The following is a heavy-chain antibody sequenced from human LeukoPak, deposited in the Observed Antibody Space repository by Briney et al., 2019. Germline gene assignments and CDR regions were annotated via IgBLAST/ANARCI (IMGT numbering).Heavy chain of an antibody. V-gene: IGHV3-21*01. J-gene: IGHJ4*02. CDR2: ISSSSSYI. D-gene: IGHD2-2*01. Sequence: GGSLRLSCAASVFTSSSYSMNWVRQAPGNGLKWVTSISSSSSYIYYADSVKGRFTISRDNAKNSLYLQMNSLRAEDTAVYYCAREGYCSSTSCPFRYWGQGTLVTVSS. CDR1: VFTSSSYS. CDR3: AREGYCSSTSCPFRY.